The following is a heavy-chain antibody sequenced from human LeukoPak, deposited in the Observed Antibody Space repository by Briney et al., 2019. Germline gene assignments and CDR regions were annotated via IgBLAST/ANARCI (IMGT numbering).Heavy chain of an antibody. V-gene: IGHV1-2*02. D-gene: IGHD3-10*01. CDR2: ITPRSGAT. Sequence: ASVKVSGKAAGYTFTDYNVHWGRQAPGQGLEGRGWITPRSGATDFAQRFQGRLTLTRDTLISTAYLELDNLISADTAVYFCARGVASGTYRRFDFWGQGTLVTVSS. CDR1: GYTFTDYN. J-gene: IGHJ4*02. CDR3: ARGVASGTYRRFDF.